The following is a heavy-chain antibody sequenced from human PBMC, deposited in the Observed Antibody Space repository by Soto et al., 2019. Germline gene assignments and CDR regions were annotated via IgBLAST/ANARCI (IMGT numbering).Heavy chain of an antibody. V-gene: IGHV4-30-4*01. D-gene: IGHD2-15*01. CDR3: ARGKLLLAPYNWFDP. CDR1: GGSISSGDYY. Sequence: QVQLQESGPGLVKPSQTLSLTCTVSGGSISSGDYYWSWIRQPPGKGLEWIGYIYYSGSTYYNPSLNSLVTISVDTAKNQVSLKLSSVTAADTAVYYCARGKLLLAPYNWFDPWGQGTLVTVSS. J-gene: IGHJ5*02. CDR2: IYYSGST.